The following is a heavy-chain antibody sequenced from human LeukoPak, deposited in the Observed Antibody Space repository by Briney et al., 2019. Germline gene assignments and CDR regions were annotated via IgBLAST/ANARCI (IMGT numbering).Heavy chain of an antibody. J-gene: IGHJ4*02. D-gene: IGHD3-22*01. CDR2: INHSGST. CDR1: GGSFSGYY. Sequence: SETLSLTCAVYGGSFSGYYWSWIRQPPGKGLEWIGEINHSGSTNYNPSLKSRVTISVDTSKNQVSLKLSSVTAADTAVYYCARAAYYYDSSGAKPHHYYFDYWGQGTLVTVSS. V-gene: IGHV4-34*01. CDR3: ARAAYYYDSSGAKPHHYYFDY.